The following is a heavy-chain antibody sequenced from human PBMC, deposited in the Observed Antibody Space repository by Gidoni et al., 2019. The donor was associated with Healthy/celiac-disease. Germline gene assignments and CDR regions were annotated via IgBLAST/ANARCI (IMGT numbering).Heavy chain of an antibody. V-gene: IGHV4-34*01. CDR2: INHSGST. CDR3: ARGALSLGVPDY. D-gene: IGHD3-16*01. Sequence: GLEWIGEINHSGSTNYNPSLKSRVTISVDTSKNQFTLKLSSVTAADTAVYYCARGALSLGVPDYWGQGTLVTVSS. J-gene: IGHJ4*02.